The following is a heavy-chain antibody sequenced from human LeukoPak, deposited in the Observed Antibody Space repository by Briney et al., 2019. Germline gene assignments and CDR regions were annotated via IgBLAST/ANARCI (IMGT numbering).Heavy chain of an antibody. V-gene: IGHV3-48*01. CDR1: GFTFSRYS. D-gene: IGHD5-24*01. CDR2: ISRSSTTI. J-gene: IGHJ4*02. Sequence: RAGGSLRLSCAASGFTFSRYSMNWVRQAPRKGLGWVSYISRSSTTIYDADAVKGRFTISRDNAKNSLYLQMNSLRAEDTAVYYCVRDKGDGYNWEMVGYFDYWGQGTLVTVSS. CDR3: VRDKGDGYNWEMVGYFDY.